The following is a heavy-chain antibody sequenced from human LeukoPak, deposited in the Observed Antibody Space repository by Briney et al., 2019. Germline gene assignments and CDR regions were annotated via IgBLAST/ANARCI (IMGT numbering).Heavy chain of an antibody. J-gene: IGHJ4*02. CDR3: AREFTY. Sequence: SSETLSVTCAVPSGFSSSFNWSWIRPPARTGLEWIGRTYINGNTNYSPSINSRATMSVRTSKNQFSLKLTSVTAADTAVYYCAREFTYWGQGILVTVSS. CDR2: TYINGNT. V-gene: IGHV4-4*07. CDR1: SGFSSSFN.